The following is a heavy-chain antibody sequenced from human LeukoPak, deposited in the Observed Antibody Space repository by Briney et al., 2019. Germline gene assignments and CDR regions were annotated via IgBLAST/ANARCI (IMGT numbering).Heavy chain of an antibody. V-gene: IGHV4-38-2*02. CDR3: AKTRERAHTYYYYMDV. CDR1: GGSISSGYY. CDR2: IYHSGST. Sequence: SETLSLTCTVSGGSISSGYYWGWIRQPPGKGLEWIGSIYHSGSTYYNPSLKSRVTISVDTSKNQFSLKLSSVTAADTAVYYCAKTRERAHTYYYYMDVWGKGTTVTVSS. J-gene: IGHJ6*03.